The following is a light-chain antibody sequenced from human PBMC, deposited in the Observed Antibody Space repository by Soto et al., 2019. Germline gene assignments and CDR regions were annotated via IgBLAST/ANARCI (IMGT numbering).Light chain of an antibody. V-gene: IGLV2-14*01. CDR2: DVS. Sequence: QSALTQPASVSGSPGQSITISCTGTSSDVGVYDYVSWYQQHPGKAPQLMIYDVSNRPSGVSNRFSGSKSGNTASLTISGLQAEDEADYYCSSYTSGSTIVFGGGTKLTVL. J-gene: IGLJ3*02. CDR1: SSDVGVYDY. CDR3: SSYTSGSTIV.